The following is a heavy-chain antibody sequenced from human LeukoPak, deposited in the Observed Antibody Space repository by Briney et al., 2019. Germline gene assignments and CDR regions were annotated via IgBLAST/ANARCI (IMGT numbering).Heavy chain of an antibody. Sequence: GGSLRLSCAASGLTFSSYWMHWVRQVPGKGLVWVSRINSDGSSTSYADSVKGRFTISRDNAKNTLYVQMNSLRAADTAVYYCARARVLWFGELNWFDPWGQGTLVTVSS. CDR3: ARARVLWFGELNWFDP. V-gene: IGHV3-74*01. J-gene: IGHJ5*02. CDR2: INSDGSST. D-gene: IGHD3-10*01. CDR1: GLTFSSYW.